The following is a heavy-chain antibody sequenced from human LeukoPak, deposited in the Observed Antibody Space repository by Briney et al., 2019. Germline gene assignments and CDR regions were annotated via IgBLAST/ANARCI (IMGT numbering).Heavy chain of an antibody. Sequence: SETLSLTCAVYGGSFSGYYWSWIRQPPGKGLEWIGEINHSGSTNYNPSLKSRVTISVDTSKNQFSLKLSSVTAADTAVYYCARVTPLWGLLGRYYYYYMDVWGKGTTVTVSS. J-gene: IGHJ6*03. CDR1: GGSFSGYY. CDR3: ARVTPLWGLLGRYYYYYMDV. V-gene: IGHV4-34*01. D-gene: IGHD7-27*01. CDR2: INHSGST.